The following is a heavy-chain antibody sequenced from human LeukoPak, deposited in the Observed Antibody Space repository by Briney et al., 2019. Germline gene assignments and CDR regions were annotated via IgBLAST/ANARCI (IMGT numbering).Heavy chain of an antibody. CDR3: AVFYSSSWLEPFDY. D-gene: IGHD6-13*01. Sequence: SVKVSCKASGGSFNNYAISWVRQAPGQGLEWMGRIIPIFGIANSAQKFQGRVTITADKSTNTAYMELSSLRSEDTAVYYCAVFYSSSWLEPFDYWGQGTLVTVSS. J-gene: IGHJ4*02. V-gene: IGHV1-69*04. CDR1: GGSFNNYA. CDR2: IIPIFGIA.